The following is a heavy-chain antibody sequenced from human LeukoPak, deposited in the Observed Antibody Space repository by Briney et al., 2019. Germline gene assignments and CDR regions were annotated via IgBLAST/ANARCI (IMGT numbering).Heavy chain of an antibody. D-gene: IGHD3-22*01. CDR1: GGSISSSSYY. V-gene: IGHV4-61*01. Sequence: SETLSLTCTVPGGSISSSSYYWSWIRQPPGKGLEWIGYIYDSGSTNYNPSLKSRVTISVDTSKNQFSLKLSSVTAADTAVFYCASLTTADAFDIWGQGTMVTVSS. CDR3: ASLTTADAFDI. CDR2: IYDSGST. J-gene: IGHJ3*02.